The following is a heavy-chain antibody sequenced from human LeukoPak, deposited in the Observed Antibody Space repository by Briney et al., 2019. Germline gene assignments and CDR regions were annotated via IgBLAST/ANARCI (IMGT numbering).Heavy chain of an antibody. V-gene: IGHV3-9*03. J-gene: IGHJ4*02. CDR1: GFTFDDYA. Sequence: GRSLRLSCAASGFTFDDYAMHWVRQAPGKGLEWVSGISWNSGSIGYGDSVKGRFTISRDNAKNSLYLQMNSLRTEDMALYYCAKGTYSINWYYFDYWGQGILVTVSS. D-gene: IGHD6-13*01. CDR2: ISWNSGSI. CDR3: AKGTYSINWYYFDY.